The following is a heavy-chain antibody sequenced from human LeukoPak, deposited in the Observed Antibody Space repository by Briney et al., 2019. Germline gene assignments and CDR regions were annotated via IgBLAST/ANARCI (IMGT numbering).Heavy chain of an antibody. J-gene: IGHJ5*02. CDR1: GASVSTSY. CDR3: ARQAYYDILTGYGVFDP. CDR2: IYYSGST. D-gene: IGHD3-9*01. V-gene: IGHV4-59*08. Sequence: PSETLSLTCTVSGASVSTSYWSWIRQPPGKGLEWIGYIYYSGSTNYNPSLKSRVTISVDTSKNQFSLKLSSVTAADTAVYYCARQAYYDILTGYGVFDPWGQGTLVTVSS.